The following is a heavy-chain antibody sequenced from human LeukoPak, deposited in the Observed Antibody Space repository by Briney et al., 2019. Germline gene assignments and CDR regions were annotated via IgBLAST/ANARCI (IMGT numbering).Heavy chain of an antibody. J-gene: IGHJ4*02. V-gene: IGHV3-48*03. D-gene: IGHD5-12*01. CDR1: GFTFSSYE. CDR2: ISSSGSTI. Sequence: PGGSLRLSCAASGFTFSSYEMNWVRQAPGKGLEWVSYISSSGSTIYYADSVKGRFTISRDNAKNSLYLQMNSLRAEDTAVYYCASSPRGYSGYGTNFDYWGQGTLVTVSS. CDR3: ASSPRGYSGYGTNFDY.